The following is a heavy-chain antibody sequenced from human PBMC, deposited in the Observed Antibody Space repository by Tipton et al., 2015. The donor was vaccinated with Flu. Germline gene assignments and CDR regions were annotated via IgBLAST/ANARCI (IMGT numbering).Heavy chain of an antibody. Sequence: SLRLSCATSGFAFRNYWMLWVRQAPGKGLEWVANINEDGSTTYYLSSVKGRFTISRDNAKRSLFLQMNSLRAEDTAVYYCVQLKFLWGQGTLVSVSS. CDR1: GFAFRNYW. D-gene: IGHD1-1*01. CDR2: INEDGSTT. V-gene: IGHV3-7*01. CDR3: VQLKFL. J-gene: IGHJ4*02.